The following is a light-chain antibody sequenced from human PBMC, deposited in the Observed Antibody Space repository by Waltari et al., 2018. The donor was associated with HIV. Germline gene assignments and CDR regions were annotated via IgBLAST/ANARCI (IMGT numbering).Light chain of an antibody. CDR2: EDN. Sequence: NFMLTQPHSVSESPGKTVTISCTRSSGSIADNYVQWYQQRPGSAPTTVVYEDNQRPSGCPDRVSWAIDSSSNSASIAISRLKTEDRADYYCQSYDSSNQVFGGGTQLTVL. V-gene: IGLV6-57*03. CDR3: QSYDSSNQV. CDR1: SGSIADNY. J-gene: IGLJ3*02.